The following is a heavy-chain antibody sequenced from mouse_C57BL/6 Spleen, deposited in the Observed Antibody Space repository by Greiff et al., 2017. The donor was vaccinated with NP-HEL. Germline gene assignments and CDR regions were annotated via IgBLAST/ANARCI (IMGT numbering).Heavy chain of an antibody. V-gene: IGHV1-7*01. D-gene: IGHD1-1*01. J-gene: IGHJ4*01. CDR3: ARNHFITTVVGYAMDY. CDR1: GYTFTSYW. CDR2: INPSSGYT. Sequence: VKLMESGAELAKPGASVMLSCKASGYTFTSYWMHWVKQRPGQGLEWIGYINPSSGYTKYNQKFKDKATLTADKSSSTAYMQLSSLTYEDSAVYYCARNHFITTVVGYAMDYWGQGTSVTVSS.